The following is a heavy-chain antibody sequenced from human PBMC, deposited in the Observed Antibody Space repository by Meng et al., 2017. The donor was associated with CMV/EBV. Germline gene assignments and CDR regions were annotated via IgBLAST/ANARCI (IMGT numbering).Heavy chain of an antibody. Sequence: SETLSLTCAVYGGSSSGYYWSWIRQPPGKGLEWIGEINHSGSTTYNPSLKSRVTISVGKSKNQFSLKLSAVTAADTAVYYCARTRYSNPFDYWGQGTLVTVSS. J-gene: IGHJ4*02. CDR3: ARTRYSNPFDY. CDR2: INHSGST. D-gene: IGHD6-13*01. V-gene: IGHV4-34*01. CDR1: GGSSSGYY.